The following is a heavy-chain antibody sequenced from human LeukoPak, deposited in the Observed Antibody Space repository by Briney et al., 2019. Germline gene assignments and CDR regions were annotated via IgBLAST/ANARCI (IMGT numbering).Heavy chain of an antibody. CDR2: IWYDGSNK. CDR1: GFTFSSYG. D-gene: IGHD3-22*01. Sequence: TGGSLRLSCAASGFTFSSYGMPWVRQAPGKGLEWVAVIWYDGSNKYYADSVKGRFTISRDNSKNTLFLQMHSLRAEDTAVYYCARDSWGYYDSSGYLAYYFDYWGQGTPVTVSS. V-gene: IGHV3-33*01. J-gene: IGHJ4*02. CDR3: ARDSWGYYDSSGYLAYYFDY.